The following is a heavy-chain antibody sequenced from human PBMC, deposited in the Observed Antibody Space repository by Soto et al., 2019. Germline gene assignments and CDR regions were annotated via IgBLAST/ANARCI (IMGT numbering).Heavy chain of an antibody. V-gene: IGHV3-30-3*01. CDR2: ISYDGSNK. D-gene: IGHD2-15*01. CDR3: ARTDCSGGSCYSRHGMDV. Sequence: GGSLRLSCAASGFTFSNYAMHWVRQAPGKGLEWVAVISYDGSNKYYADSVKGRFTISRDNSKNTLYLQMNSLRAEDTAMCYCARTDCSGGSCYSRHGMDVWGQGTTVTSP. CDR1: GFTFSNYA. J-gene: IGHJ6*02.